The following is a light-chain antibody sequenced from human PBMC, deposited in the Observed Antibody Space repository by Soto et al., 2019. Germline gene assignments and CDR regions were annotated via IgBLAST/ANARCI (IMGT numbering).Light chain of an antibody. CDR3: QTWVTGPPWV. CDR2: LNSDGSH. J-gene: IGLJ3*02. Sequence: HPVLTQSPSASASLGASVKLTCTLSSEHSTYAIAWHQQQPEKGPRYLMKLNSDGSHSKGDGIPDRFSGSSSGAERYLSISSLQSEDEADYYCQTWVTGPPWVFGGGTKLTVL. CDR1: SEHSTYA. V-gene: IGLV4-69*01.